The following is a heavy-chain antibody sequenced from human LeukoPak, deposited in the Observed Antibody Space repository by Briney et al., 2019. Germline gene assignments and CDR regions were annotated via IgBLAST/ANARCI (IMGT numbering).Heavy chain of an antibody. V-gene: IGHV4-39*01. J-gene: IGHJ5*02. CDR1: GGSISSSSHY. CDR2: IYYSGTT. D-gene: IGHD3-10*02. CDR3: VRWQSGSMFHPP. Sequence: SETLSLTCTVSGGSISSSSHYWGWIRQPPGKGLEWIGSIYYSGTTAYNPSLKSRVTISVDTSKNQFSLKLSSVAAADTAVYYCVRWQSGSMFHPPWGQGTLVTVSS.